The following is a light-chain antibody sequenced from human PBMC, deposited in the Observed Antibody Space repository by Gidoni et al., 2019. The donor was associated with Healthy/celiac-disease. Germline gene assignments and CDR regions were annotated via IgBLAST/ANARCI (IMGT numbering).Light chain of an antibody. Sequence: DIVMTQSPLSLPVTPGERSSISCRSSQSLLHSNVYNYLDWYLQKPGQSPQLLIYLGSNRASGVPDRFSGSGSGTDFTLKISRVEAEDVWVYYCMQALQTPLTFGGGTKVEIK. CDR3: MQALQTPLT. CDR2: LGS. CDR1: QSLLHSNVYNY. V-gene: IGKV2-28*01. J-gene: IGKJ4*01.